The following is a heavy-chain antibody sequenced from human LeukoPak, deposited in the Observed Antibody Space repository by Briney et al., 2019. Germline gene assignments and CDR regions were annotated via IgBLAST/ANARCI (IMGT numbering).Heavy chain of an antibody. Sequence: PGRSLRLSCAASGFTFSSYGMHWVRQAPGKGLEWVAVIWYDGSNKYYADSVKGRFTISRDNSKNTLYLQMNSLRAEDTAVYYCAYPGGIAAAADYYFEYWGQGTLVTVSS. CDR3: AYPGGIAAAADYYFEY. CDR2: IWYDGSNK. CDR1: GFTFSSYG. J-gene: IGHJ4*02. V-gene: IGHV3-33*01. D-gene: IGHD6-13*01.